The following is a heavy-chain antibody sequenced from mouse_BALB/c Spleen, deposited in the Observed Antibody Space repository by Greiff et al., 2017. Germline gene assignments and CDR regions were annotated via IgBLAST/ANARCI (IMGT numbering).Heavy chain of an antibody. CDR3: ARRQDWYFDV. CDR2: IYWDDDK. Sequence: QVQLKESGPGILQPSQTLSLTCSFSGFSLSTSGMGVSWIRQPSGKGLEWLAHIYWDDDKRYNPSLKSRLTISNDTSRNQVFLKITSVDTADTATYYCARRQDWYFDVWGAGTTVTVSS. V-gene: IGHV8-12*01. CDR1: GFSLSTSGMG. J-gene: IGHJ1*01.